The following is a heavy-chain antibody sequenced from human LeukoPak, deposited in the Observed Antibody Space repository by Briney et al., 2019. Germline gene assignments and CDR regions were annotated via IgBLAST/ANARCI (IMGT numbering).Heavy chain of an antibody. CDR1: GDTVSSKRAA. CDR3: AHLRTGTSDVFDI. Sequence: SQTPSLTCAISGDTVSSKRAAWNWIRQSPLRGREWLGRTFYRSKWNNDYAVSVKGRITIKPDTSKNQFSLQLNSVTPEDTAVYYCAHLRTGTSDVFDIWGQGTTVTVSS. D-gene: IGHD2-8*02. V-gene: IGHV6-1*01. CDR2: TFYRSKWNN. J-gene: IGHJ3*02.